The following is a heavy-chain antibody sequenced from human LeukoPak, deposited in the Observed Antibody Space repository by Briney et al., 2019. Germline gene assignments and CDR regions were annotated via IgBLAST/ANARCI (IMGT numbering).Heavy chain of an antibody. CDR1: GGSISSYY. CDR2: IYYSGST. D-gene: IGHD6-13*01. Sequence: PSETLSLTCTVSGGSISSYYWSWIRQPPGKGLEWIGYIYYSGSTNYNPSLKSRVTISADTSKNQFSLKLSSVTAADTAVYYCARHIISSSWYFDLWGRGTLVSVSS. J-gene: IGHJ2*01. CDR3: ARHIISSSWYFDL. V-gene: IGHV4-59*08.